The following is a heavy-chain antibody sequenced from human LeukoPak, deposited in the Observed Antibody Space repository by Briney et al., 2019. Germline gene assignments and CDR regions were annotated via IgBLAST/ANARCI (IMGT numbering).Heavy chain of an antibody. V-gene: IGHV1-3*01. CDR1: GYTFTSYA. Sequence: ASVKVSCKASGYTFTSYAMHWVRQAPGQRLEWMGWINAGNGNTKYSQKFQGRVTITRDTSASTAYMELSSLRSEDTAVYYCATWYYYDSSGYYRNDYYYYGMDVWGQGTTVTVSS. CDR2: INAGNGNT. D-gene: IGHD3-22*01. CDR3: ATWYYYDSSGYYRNDYYYYGMDV. J-gene: IGHJ6*02.